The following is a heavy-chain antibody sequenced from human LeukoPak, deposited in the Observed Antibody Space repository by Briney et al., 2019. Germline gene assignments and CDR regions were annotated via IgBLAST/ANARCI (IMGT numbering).Heavy chain of an antibody. D-gene: IGHD5-18*01. CDR3: TVDTAMATFDY. CDR2: ISSSSSYI. J-gene: IGHJ4*02. CDR1: GFTFSSYS. V-gene: IGHV3-21*01. Sequence: GGSLRLSCAASGFTFSSYSVNWVRQAPGNGLEWVSSISSSSSYIYYADSVKGRFTISRDNAKNSLYLQMNSLRAEDTAVYYCTVDTAMATFDYWGQGTLVTVSS.